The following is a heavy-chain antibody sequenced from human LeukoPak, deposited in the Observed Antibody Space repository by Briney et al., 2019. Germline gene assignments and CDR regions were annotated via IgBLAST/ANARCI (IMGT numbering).Heavy chain of an antibody. Sequence: GGSLRLSCAASGFTFSSYGMHWVRQAPGKGLEWVAVISYDGSNKYYADSVKGRFTISRDNSKNTLYLQMNSLRAEDTAVYYCAKENNYDFWSGYLFDYWGLGTLVTVSS. V-gene: IGHV3-30*18. D-gene: IGHD3-3*01. CDR1: GFTFSSYG. CDR3: AKENNYDFWSGYLFDY. CDR2: ISYDGSNK. J-gene: IGHJ4*02.